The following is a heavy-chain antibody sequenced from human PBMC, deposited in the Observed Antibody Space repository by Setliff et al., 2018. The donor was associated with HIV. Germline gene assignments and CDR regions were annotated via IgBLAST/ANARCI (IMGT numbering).Heavy chain of an antibody. Sequence: GGSLRLSCVASGFNFNDFGLHWVRQAPGRGMEWVALIWYDGTEKYYGDSVKDRCTISRYNAKNTLYLEMNSLRAEDKAVYYCSKDDDTTSHYGLFEFWGQGTLVTVSS. D-gene: IGHD3-22*01. J-gene: IGHJ4*02. CDR1: GFNFNDFG. V-gene: IGHV3-33*06. CDR3: SKDDDTTSHYGLFEF. CDR2: IWYDGTEK.